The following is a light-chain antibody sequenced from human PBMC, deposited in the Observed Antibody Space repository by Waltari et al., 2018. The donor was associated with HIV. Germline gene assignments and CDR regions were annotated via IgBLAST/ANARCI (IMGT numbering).Light chain of an antibody. CDR3: AIWNTSSVV. Sequence: QPVLTQPTSLSASPGASARFTCTLRSGINVGTNWYQQKPGSLPRYLLSYKSDSDNQQGSGVPSRFSGSKDASTNAGLLLISGLQYEDEADYFCAIWNTSSVVFGGGTKLTVL. CDR1: SGINVGTN. CDR2: YKSDSDN. V-gene: IGLV5-39*01. J-gene: IGLJ2*01.